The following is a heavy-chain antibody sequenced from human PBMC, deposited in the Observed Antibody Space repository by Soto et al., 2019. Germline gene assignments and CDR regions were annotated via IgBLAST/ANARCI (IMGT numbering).Heavy chain of an antibody. Sequence: PGGSLRLSCAASGFPFSSSWMDWVRQAPGKGLEWVANIKQDGSQTYYVDSVKGRFTVSRDNAENSVFLQMNSLRVEDTAVYYCSRSLNYWGQGTLATVSS. CDR2: IKQDGSQT. CDR3: SRSLNY. J-gene: IGHJ4*02. CDR1: GFPFSSSW. V-gene: IGHV3-7*01.